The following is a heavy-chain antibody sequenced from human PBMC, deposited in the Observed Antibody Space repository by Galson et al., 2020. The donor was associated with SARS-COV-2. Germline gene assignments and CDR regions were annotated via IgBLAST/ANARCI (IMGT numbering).Heavy chain of an antibody. V-gene: IGHV3-9*01. J-gene: IGHJ6*02. D-gene: IGHD3-10*01. CDR1: GFTFEGYA. Sequence: TGGSLRLSCAASGFTFEGYAMHWVRQAPGKGLEWVSGISWNSGSIGYADSVKGRFTISRDNAKNSLYLQMNSLRAEDTALYYCAKDRRGSGSYGVNYYYYGMDVWGQGTTVTVSS. CDR3: AKDRRGSGSYGVNYYYYGMDV. CDR2: ISWNSGSI.